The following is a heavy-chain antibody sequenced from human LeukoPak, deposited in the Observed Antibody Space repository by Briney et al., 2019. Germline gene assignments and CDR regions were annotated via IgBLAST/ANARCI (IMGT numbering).Heavy chain of an antibody. CDR2: ISYDGSDR. CDR3: ARESTVTLGDYYFDY. CDR1: GFTFSNYT. J-gene: IGHJ4*02. V-gene: IGHV3-30*04. Sequence: GGSLRLSCAASGFTFSNYTMRWVRQAPGKGLEWVAVISYDGSDRYYADSVKGRLTISRDNSKNTVYLQMNSLRAEDTAVYYCARESTVTLGDYYFDYWGQGAPVTVSS. D-gene: IGHD4-17*01.